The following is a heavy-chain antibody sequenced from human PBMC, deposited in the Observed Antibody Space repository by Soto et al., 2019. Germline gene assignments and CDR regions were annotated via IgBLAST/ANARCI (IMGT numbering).Heavy chain of an antibody. J-gene: IGHJ4*02. V-gene: IGHV3-7*01. CDR2: IKEDGSEK. D-gene: IGHD5-12*01. CDR1: GFTFSSYW. CDR3: ARDGDSGYDFSGYFDY. Sequence: EVQVVESGGGLVQPGGSLRLSCAVSGFTFSSYWMTWVRQAPGKGLECVATIKEDGSEKYYVDSVKGRFTISRDNAQNLLYLQMNSLRAEDTAVYYCARDGDSGYDFSGYFDYWGQGTLVTVSS.